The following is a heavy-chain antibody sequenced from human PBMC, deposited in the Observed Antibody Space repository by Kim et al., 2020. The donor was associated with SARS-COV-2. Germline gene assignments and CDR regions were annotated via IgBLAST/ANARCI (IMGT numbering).Heavy chain of an antibody. Sequence: ASVKVSCKASGYTFTSYAMNWVRQAPGQGLEWMGWINTNTGNPTYAQGFTGRFVFSLDTSVSTAYLQISSLKAEDTAVYYCAREGRTESDRFWRGGDDWFDPWGQGTLVTVSS. J-gene: IGHJ5*02. CDR2: INTNTGNP. D-gene: IGHD3-16*01. CDR3: AREGRTESDRFWRGGDDWFDP. V-gene: IGHV7-4-1*02. CDR1: GYTFTSYA.